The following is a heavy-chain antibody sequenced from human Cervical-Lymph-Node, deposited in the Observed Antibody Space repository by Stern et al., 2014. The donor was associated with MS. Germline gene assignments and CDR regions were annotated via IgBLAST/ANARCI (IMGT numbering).Heavy chain of an antibody. V-gene: IGHV3-48*02. D-gene: IGHD3-16*01. Sequence: EVQLVESGGGLVRPGGSLRLSCAASGFSFTSFSVNWVRQAPGKGLEWLSYVSNSTTTITYAVSGKGRFTTSRDNAKKMIYLQMNSLRDEDTAVYYCARDKDGGFDYWGKGILVTVSS. CDR2: VSNSTTTI. CDR3: ARDKDGGFDY. CDR1: GFSFTSFS. J-gene: IGHJ4*02.